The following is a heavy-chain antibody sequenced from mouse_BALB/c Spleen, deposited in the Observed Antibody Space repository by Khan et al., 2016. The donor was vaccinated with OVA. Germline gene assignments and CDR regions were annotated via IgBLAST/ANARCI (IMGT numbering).Heavy chain of an antibody. D-gene: IGHD1-1*02. CDR3: AREWCAWFAY. J-gene: IGHJ3*01. CDR1: GYTFTDYN. V-gene: IGHV1-77*01. CDR2: IYPGSGNT. Sequence: QVQLQQSGAELARPGTSVKLSYKASGYTFTDYNINWVKQRTGQGLEWIGEIYPGSGNTYYSEKFKGKATLTADKSSSTVYMQLSSLTSEDSAVYFCAREWCAWFAYWGQGTLVTVSA.